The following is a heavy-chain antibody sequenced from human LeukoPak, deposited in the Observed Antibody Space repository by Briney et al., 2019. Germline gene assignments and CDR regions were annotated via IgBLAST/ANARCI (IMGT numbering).Heavy chain of an antibody. V-gene: IGHV5-51*01. J-gene: IGHJ5*02. D-gene: IGHD2-2*01. CDR2: IYPGDSDT. CDR1: GYSFTSYW. Sequence: GAPLKISCKAFGYSFTSYWSGWVRQMPGKGLEWMGIIYPGDSDTRYSPSFQGQVTISADKSISTAYLQCSSLKASDTAMYYCARQGVVPVAMGWFDPWGQGTLVSVSS. CDR3: ARQGVVPVAMGWFDP.